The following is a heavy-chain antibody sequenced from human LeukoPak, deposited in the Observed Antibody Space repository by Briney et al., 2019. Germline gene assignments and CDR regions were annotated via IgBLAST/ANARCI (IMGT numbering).Heavy chain of an antibody. D-gene: IGHD3-10*01. J-gene: IGHJ4*02. CDR2: ISWNSGRL. CDR3: AKDSTFYYGSGKDY. CDR1: GFTFGDYA. Sequence: PGRSLRLSCAASGFTFGDYAVHWVRQAPGKGLEWVSGISWNSGRLGYADSVKGRFTISRDNAKSSLYLQMNSLRAEDTALYYCAKDSTFYYGSGKDYWGQGTLVTVSS. V-gene: IGHV3-9*01.